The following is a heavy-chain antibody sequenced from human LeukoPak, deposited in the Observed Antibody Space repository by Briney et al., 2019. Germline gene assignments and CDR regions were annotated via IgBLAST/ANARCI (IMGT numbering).Heavy chain of an antibody. D-gene: IGHD4-17*01. CDR2: INSDGSST. CDR3: ARAVRYIDDYGDHFYDY. CDR1: GFTFSSYW. J-gene: IGHJ4*02. Sequence: PGGSLRLSCAASGFTFSSYWMHWVRQAPGKGLVWVSRINSDGSSTSYADSVKGRFTISRDNAKNTLYLQMNSLRAEDTAVYYCARAVRYIDDYGDHFYDYWGQGTLVTVSS. V-gene: IGHV3-74*01.